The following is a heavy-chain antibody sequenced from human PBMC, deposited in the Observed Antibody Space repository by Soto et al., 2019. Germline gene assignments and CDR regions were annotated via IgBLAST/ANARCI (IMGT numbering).Heavy chain of an antibody. V-gene: IGHV3-11*01. CDR1: GFTFSDYY. D-gene: IGHD6-13*01. Sequence: GGSLRLSCATSGFTFSDYYMTWIRQAPGSGLEWVSYISSSSGTISYANSVKGRFTISRDNAQNSLYLQMTSLRAEDTAVYYCARGTYRSKTDFDYWGQGTLVTVSS. CDR2: ISSSSGTI. J-gene: IGHJ4*02. CDR3: ARGTYRSKTDFDY.